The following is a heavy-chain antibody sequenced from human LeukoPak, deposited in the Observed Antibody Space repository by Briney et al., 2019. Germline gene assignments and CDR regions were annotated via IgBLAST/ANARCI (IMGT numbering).Heavy chain of an antibody. CDR1: GYTFTGYD. J-gene: IGHJ6*03. V-gene: IGHV1-8*03. CDR2: LNPNRGNT. Sequence: ASLKVSCTVSGYTFTGYDINWVRQATGQGLEWMGWLNPNRGNTANAQTFQGRATITRHTSISTAYMELRRLRSEDPAVYYCARAVGYDYYMDVWGKGTTVTVPS. CDR3: ARAVGYDYYMDV.